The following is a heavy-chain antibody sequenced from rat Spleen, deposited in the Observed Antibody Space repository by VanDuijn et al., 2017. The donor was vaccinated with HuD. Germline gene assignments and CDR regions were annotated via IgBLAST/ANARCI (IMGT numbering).Heavy chain of an antibody. J-gene: IGHJ1*01. V-gene: IGHV5-20*01. CDR3: TTVVGDSYWYFDF. CDR1: GFTFSNYD. CDR2: INYDGSST. D-gene: IGHD4-2*01. Sequence: EVQLVESGGGLVQPGRSMKLSCAVSGFTFSNYDMAWVRQAPTKGLEWVTSINYDGSSTYYRDSVKGRFTISRDNAESTLKLQMDSLRSEDTATYYCTTVVGDSYWYFDFWGPGTMVTVSS.